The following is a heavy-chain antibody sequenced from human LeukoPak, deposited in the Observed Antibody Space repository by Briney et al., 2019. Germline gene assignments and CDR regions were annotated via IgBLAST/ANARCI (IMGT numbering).Heavy chain of an antibody. CDR3: ARARGYSGYALGDY. D-gene: IGHD5-12*01. J-gene: IGHJ4*02. Sequence: GGSLRLSCAASGFTFSSYAMHWVRQAPGKGLEWVAVISYDGGNKYYAGSVKGRFTISRDNSKNTLYLQMNSLRAEDTAVYCCARARGYSGYALGDYWGQGTLVTVSS. CDR2: ISYDGGNK. V-gene: IGHV3-30*04. CDR1: GFTFSSYA.